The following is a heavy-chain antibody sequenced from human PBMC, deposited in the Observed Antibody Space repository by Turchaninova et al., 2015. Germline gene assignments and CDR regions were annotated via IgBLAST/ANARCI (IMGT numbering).Heavy chain of an antibody. CDR2: SSHSGST. CDR1: GESFNGFY. J-gene: IGHJ6*03. D-gene: IGHD3-10*01. Sequence: QVQLQQWGAGLLKHAETLSLTSAVYGESFNGFYWSWFRQPPKKVLELIGESSHSGSTNYNPSLKSRVTISLDTAKNQCSLKLRSVTAADTAVYFCARVGAYYYYYYMDVWSKGTPVTVSS. CDR3: ARVGAYYYYYYMDV. V-gene: IGHV4-34*01.